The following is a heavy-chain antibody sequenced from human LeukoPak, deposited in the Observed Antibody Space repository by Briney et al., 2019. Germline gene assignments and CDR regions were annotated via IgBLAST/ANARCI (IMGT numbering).Heavy chain of an antibody. CDR1: GFTFSNYV. V-gene: IGHV3-7*01. D-gene: IGHD3-10*01. J-gene: IGHJ4*02. CDR3: ARYYYGSGSSYFDY. CDR2: IKQDGGEK. Sequence: PGGCLRLSCAASGFTFSNYVMSWVRQAPGKGLEWVANIKQDGGEKDYVDSVKGRFSISRDNAKNSLYLQMNSLRAEDTAVYYCARYYYGSGSSYFDYWGQGILVTVSS.